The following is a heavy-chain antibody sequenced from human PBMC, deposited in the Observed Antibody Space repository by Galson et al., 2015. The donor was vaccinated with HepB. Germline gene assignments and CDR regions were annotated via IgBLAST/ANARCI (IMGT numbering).Heavy chain of an antibody. Sequence: SLRLSCAASGFTFSNYGINWVHQAPGKGLEWVSSISSSSSYIFYADSVRGRFTISRDNAKNSLYLQMNSLRAEDTAVYYCARDRYYSNAFDIWGQGTMVTVSS. CDR2: ISSSSSYI. CDR1: GFTFSNYG. V-gene: IGHV3-21*01. J-gene: IGHJ3*02. CDR3: ARDRYYSNAFDI. D-gene: IGHD3-22*01.